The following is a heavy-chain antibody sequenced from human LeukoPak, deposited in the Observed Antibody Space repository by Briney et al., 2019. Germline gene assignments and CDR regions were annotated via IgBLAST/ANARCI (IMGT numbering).Heavy chain of an antibody. Sequence: GGSLRLSCAASGFTFSDYSMNWVRQAPGKGLVWVSRIESDGSSTSYADSVKGRFTISRDNAKNTLSLQMSSLRAEDTAVYYCARGFGSGSSLPFDYWGQGTLVTVSS. D-gene: IGHD3-10*01. J-gene: IGHJ4*02. CDR1: GFTFSDYS. CDR3: ARGFGSGSSLPFDY. CDR2: IESDGSST. V-gene: IGHV3-74*01.